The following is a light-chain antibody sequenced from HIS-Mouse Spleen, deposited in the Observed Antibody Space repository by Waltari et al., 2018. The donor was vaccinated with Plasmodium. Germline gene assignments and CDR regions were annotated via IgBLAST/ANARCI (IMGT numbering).Light chain of an antibody. CDR2: EDS. Sequence: SYELTQPPSVSVSPGQTARITCPGDALPTKYAYWYQQKSGQAPVLVIYEDSKRPSGIPERFSGSSSGTMATLTISGAQVEDEADYYCYSTDSSGNHRVFGGGTKLTGL. CDR1: ALPTKY. V-gene: IGLV3-10*01. J-gene: IGLJ3*02. CDR3: YSTDSSGNHRV.